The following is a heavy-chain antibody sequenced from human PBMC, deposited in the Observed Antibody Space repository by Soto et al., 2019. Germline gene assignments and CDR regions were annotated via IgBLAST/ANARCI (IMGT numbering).Heavy chain of an antibody. CDR2: IYYSGST. V-gene: IGHV4-39*01. CDR3: ARQQYYGSGSYYLYGMDV. Sequence: SETLSLTCTVSGVSISSGNYYWGWIRQPPGKGLEWIGSIYYSGSTYYNPSLKSRVTISVDTSKNQFSLKLSSVTAADTAVYYCARQQYYGSGSYYLYGMDVWGQGTTVTVSS. CDR1: GVSISSGNYY. J-gene: IGHJ6*02. D-gene: IGHD3-10*01.